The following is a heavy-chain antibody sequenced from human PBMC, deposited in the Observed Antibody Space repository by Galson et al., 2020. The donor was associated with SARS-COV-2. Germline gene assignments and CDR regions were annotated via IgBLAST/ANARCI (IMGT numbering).Heavy chain of an antibody. CDR3: AKAGYYYDSTDGFDP. CDR2: ISYDGSNK. Sequence: GGSLRLSCAASGFTFSSYRMHWVRQAPGKGLERVAVISYDGSNKDYADSVKGRFTISRDNSENTLYLQMDSLRAEDTAVYYCAKAGYYYDSTDGFDPWGQGTLVTVSS. V-gene: IGHV3-30*18. D-gene: IGHD3-22*01. CDR1: GFTFSSYR. J-gene: IGHJ5*02.